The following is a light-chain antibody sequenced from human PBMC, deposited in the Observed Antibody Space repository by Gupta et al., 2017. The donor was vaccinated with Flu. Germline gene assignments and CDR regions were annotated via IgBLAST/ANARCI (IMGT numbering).Light chain of an antibody. CDR2: SND. CDR1: TSNIGNNP. CDR3: AAWDGIVSAYV. V-gene: IGLV1-44*01. Sequence: QSVLTQPPSASGTPGQGVTISCSGRTSNIGNNPVNWFQQLPGTAPKLLMYSNDQRPSGVPDRFSGSKSGTSASLAISGLQAVDEADYYCAAWDGIVSAYVFGTGTKVTVL. J-gene: IGLJ1*01.